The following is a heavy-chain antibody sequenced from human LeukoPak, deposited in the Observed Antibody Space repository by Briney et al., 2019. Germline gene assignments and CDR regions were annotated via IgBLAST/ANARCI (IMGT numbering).Heavy chain of an antibody. Sequence: GRSLRLSCAASGFILNDYGMHWVRQAPGKGLEWVADIWFDKNQHFADSVKGRFAISRDNSKNTVYLQINSLRAVDTAVYYCARDPEIAVAGLIDYWGQGTLVTVSS. V-gene: IGHV3-33*01. CDR1: GFILNDYG. D-gene: IGHD6-19*01. J-gene: IGHJ4*02. CDR2: IWFDKNQ. CDR3: ARDPEIAVAGLIDY.